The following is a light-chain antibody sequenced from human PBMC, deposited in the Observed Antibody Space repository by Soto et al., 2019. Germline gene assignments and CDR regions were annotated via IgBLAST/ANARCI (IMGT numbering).Light chain of an antibody. CDR3: QQYDSSPTWT. J-gene: IGKJ1*01. Sequence: EIVLTQSPGTLSGSDGDRATPSCRASQSVSILLAWYQQKPGQAPRLLICGAFTRATGIPDSFSGSGSGTDFTLTIIRLEPEDFAVYYCQQYDSSPTWTFGQGTKVEIK. CDR2: GAF. CDR1: QSVSIL. V-gene: IGKV3-20*01.